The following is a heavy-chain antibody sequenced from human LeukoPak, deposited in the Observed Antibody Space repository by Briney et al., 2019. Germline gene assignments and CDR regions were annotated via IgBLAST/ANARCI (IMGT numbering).Heavy chain of an antibody. CDR2: INHSGST. V-gene: IGHV4-34*01. Sequence: GSLRLSCAASGFTFSSYWMSWIRQPPGKGLEWIGEINHSGSTNYNPSLKSRVAISVDTSKNQFSLKLSSVTAADTAVYYCARGRSLYYYDSSGYPIGDFDYWGQGTLVTVSS. CDR1: GFTFSSYW. D-gene: IGHD3-22*01. J-gene: IGHJ4*02. CDR3: ARGRSLYYYDSSGYPIGDFDY.